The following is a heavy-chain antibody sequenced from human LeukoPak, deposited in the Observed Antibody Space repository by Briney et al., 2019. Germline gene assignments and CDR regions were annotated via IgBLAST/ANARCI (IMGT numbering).Heavy chain of an antibody. J-gene: IGHJ4*02. CDR2: INPNSGGT. D-gene: IGHD3-3*01. Sequence: GASVKVSCKASGYTFTGYYMHWVRQAPGQGLEWMGWINPNSGGTNYAQKFQGRVTMTRDTSISTAYMELSRLRSDDTAVYYCARVAEFYDFWSGYFDYWGQGTLVTVSS. V-gene: IGHV1-2*02. CDR1: GYTFTGYY. CDR3: ARVAEFYDFWSGYFDY.